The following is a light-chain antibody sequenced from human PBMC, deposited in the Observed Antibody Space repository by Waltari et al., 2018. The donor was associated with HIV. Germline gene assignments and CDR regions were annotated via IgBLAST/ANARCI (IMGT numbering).Light chain of an antibody. CDR3: CSYAGSRTYV. J-gene: IGLJ1*01. CDR1: SSDVGSYNL. CDR2: EVT. Sequence: QSALTQPASVSGSPGQSITISCTGTSSDVGSYNLVPWYQQYQGKVPKLMIYEVTNRPSGVSNRFSVSKSGNTASLTISGLQAEDEADYFCCSYAGSRTYVFGTGTKVPVL. V-gene: IGLV2-23*02.